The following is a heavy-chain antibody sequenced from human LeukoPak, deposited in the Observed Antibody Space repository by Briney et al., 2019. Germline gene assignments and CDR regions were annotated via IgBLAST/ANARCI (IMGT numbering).Heavy chain of an antibody. V-gene: IGHV4-59*01. CDR2: VDHTGST. CDR1: GGSITMYY. Sequence: PSETLSLTCTVSGGSITMYYWTWIRQPPGKGLEWIGYVDHTGSTNFNPSLNGRVSISRDTSKNLFSLRLRSVTAADTAVYFCARGRVSSSTYYSTYYYYFYMDVWGKGTTVTVSS. D-gene: IGHD3-22*01. CDR3: ARGRVSSSTYYSTYYYYFYMDV. J-gene: IGHJ6*03.